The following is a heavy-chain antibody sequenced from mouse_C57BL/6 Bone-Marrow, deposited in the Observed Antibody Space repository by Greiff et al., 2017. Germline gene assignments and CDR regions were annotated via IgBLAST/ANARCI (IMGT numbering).Heavy chain of an antibody. CDR3: AREMNCFFDY. CDR1: GFTFSSYA. D-gene: IGHD4-1*01. Sequence: EVNVVESGGGLVKPGGSLKLSCAASGFTFSSYAMSWVRQTPEKRLEWVATISDGGSYTYYPDNVKGRFAISRDNAKNNLYLQMSHLKSEDTAMYYCAREMNCFFDYWGQGTTLTVSS. V-gene: IGHV5-4*01. CDR2: ISDGGSYT. J-gene: IGHJ2*01.